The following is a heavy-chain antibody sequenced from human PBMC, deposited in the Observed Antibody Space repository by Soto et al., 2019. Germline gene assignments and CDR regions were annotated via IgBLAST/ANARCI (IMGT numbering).Heavy chain of an antibody. J-gene: IGHJ4*02. CDR2: ITTYNGDT. Sequence: ASVKVSCKASDHSFTSYGISWVRQAPGQGLEWMGWITTYNGDTNYAPKFRGRVTMTTEASTSTAFMELRSLRSDDTAVYYCARGPDYAGYFDYWGQGTLVTVSS. CDR1: DHSFTSYG. V-gene: IGHV1-18*01. D-gene: IGHD4-17*01. CDR3: ARGPDYAGYFDY.